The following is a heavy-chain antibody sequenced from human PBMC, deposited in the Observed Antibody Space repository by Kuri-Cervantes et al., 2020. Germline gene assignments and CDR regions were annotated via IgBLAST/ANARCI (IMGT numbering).Heavy chain of an antibody. CDR1: GDSVSSGSYY. V-gene: IGHV4-61*01. D-gene: IGHD1-1*01. J-gene: IGHJ4*02. Sequence: ESLKISCTVSGDSVSSGSYYWSWIRQPPGKGLEWIGYIYYSGSTNYNPSLKSRVTISVDTSKNQFSLKLSSVTAADTAVYYCARRLPGPGAPFDSWGQGTLVTVSS. CDR2: IYYSGST. CDR3: ARRLPGPGAPFDS.